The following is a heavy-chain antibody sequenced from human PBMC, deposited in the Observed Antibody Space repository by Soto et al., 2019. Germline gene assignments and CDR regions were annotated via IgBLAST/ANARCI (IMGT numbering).Heavy chain of an antibody. Sequence: PGESLKISCKGSGYSFTSYWIGWVRQMPGKGLEWMGIIYPGDSDTRYSPSFQGQVTISADKSISTAYLQWSSLKASDTAMYYCARRITIFGVVITYYFDYWGQGTLVTVSS. V-gene: IGHV5-51*01. CDR1: GYSFTSYW. CDR2: IYPGDSDT. CDR3: ARRITIFGVVITYYFDY. J-gene: IGHJ4*02. D-gene: IGHD3-3*01.